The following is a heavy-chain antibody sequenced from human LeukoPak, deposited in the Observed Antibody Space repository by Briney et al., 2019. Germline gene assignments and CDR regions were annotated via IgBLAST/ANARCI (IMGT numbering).Heavy chain of an antibody. V-gene: IGHV3-30*03. CDR3: AGELSPLYAFDI. Sequence: PGGTLRLSCAAWGFTFSSYGMHWVRQAPGKGLEWVAVISYDGSNKYYADSVKGRFTISRDNSKNTLYLQMNSLRAEDTAVYYCAGELSPLYAFDIWGQGTMVTVSS. CDR1: GFTFSSYG. CDR2: ISYDGSNK. D-gene: IGHD3-16*02. J-gene: IGHJ3*02.